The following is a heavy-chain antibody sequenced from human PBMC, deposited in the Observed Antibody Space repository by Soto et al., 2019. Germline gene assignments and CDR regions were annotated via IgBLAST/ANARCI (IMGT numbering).Heavy chain of an antibody. CDR1: GGTISSYY. D-gene: IGHD5-18*01. Sequence: SETLSLTCTVSGGTISSYYWSWIRQPPGKGLEWSGYIYYSGSTNYNPSLKSRVTIPVDTSKNQFSLKLSSVTAADTAVYYCARAFIRGYSYGLDAFDIWGQGTMVTVSS. V-gene: IGHV4-59*13. CDR2: IYYSGST. CDR3: ARAFIRGYSYGLDAFDI. J-gene: IGHJ3*02.